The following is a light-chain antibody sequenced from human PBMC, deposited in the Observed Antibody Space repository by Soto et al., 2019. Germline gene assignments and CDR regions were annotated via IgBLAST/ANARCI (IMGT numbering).Light chain of an antibody. CDR2: AAS. Sequence: EIVLTQSPGTLSLSPGERATLSCRASQSVRSNYLAWYQQKPGQAPRLLIFAASSRASDIPDRFSGSGSGTDFTLTISRLEPEDLAVYYCQQYGSSAPYTFGQGTKVDIK. CDR3: QQYGSSAPYT. V-gene: IGKV3-20*01. CDR1: QSVRSNY. J-gene: IGKJ2*01.